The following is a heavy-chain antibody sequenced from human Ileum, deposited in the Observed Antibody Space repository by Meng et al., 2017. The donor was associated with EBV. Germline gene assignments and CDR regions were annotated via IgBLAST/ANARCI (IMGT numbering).Heavy chain of an antibody. D-gene: IGHD5-18*01. Sequence: VQGSGPGPAKPSETRSLTCTVSGGSVSISSYYWSWIRQPPGKGLEWIGYIYYSGTTNYNPSLESRVTISVDTSKNQFSLKLRSVAASDTAVYYCARGWDTAMDSGWGQGTLVTVSS. V-gene: IGHV4-61*01. J-gene: IGHJ4*02. CDR3: ARGWDTAMDSG. CDR2: IYYSGTT. CDR1: GGSVSISSYY.